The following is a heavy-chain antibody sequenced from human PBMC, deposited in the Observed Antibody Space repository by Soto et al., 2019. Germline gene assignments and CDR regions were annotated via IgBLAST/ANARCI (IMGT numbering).Heavy chain of an antibody. Sequence: QVQLVVSGGGMVQPGTSLRLSCAVSGFTFSTYDMHWVRQAPGKGLEWVAVVSYDTAYENYADSVKGRFTISRDNSKNILYLQMNSLRAEDTAVYYCAKVSISKSSAVTFDSWGRGTLLTVSS. CDR2: VSYDTAYE. J-gene: IGHJ4*02. D-gene: IGHD2-15*01. CDR3: AKVSISKSSAVTFDS. CDR1: GFTFSTYD. V-gene: IGHV3-30*18.